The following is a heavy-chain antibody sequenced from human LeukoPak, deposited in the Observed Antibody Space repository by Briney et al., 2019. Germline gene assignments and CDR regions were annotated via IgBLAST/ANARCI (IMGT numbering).Heavy chain of an antibody. J-gene: IGHJ4*02. CDR2: INPSGGST. D-gene: IGHD3-10*01. Sequence: ASVKVSCKASGYTFTSYYMHWVRQAPGQGREWMGIINPSGGSTSYAQKFQGRVTMTRDTSTSTVYMELSSLRSEDTAVYYCARARHGSGSQYYFDYWGQGTLVTVSS. CDR1: GYTFTSYY. V-gene: IGHV1-46*03. CDR3: ARARHGSGSQYYFDY.